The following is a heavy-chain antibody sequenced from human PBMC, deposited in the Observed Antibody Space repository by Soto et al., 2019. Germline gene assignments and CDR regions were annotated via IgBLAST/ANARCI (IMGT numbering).Heavy chain of an antibody. CDR3: ARAPPGYGDYEDYFDY. CDR1: GFTFSSYS. V-gene: IGHV3-21*01. Sequence: EVQLVESGGGLVKPGGSLRLSCAASGFTFSSYSMNWVRQAPGKVLEWVSSISSSSSYIYYADSVKGRFTISRDNAKNSLYLQMNSLRAEDTAVYYCARAPPGYGDYEDYFDYWGQGTLVTVSS. J-gene: IGHJ4*02. D-gene: IGHD4-17*01. CDR2: ISSSSSYI.